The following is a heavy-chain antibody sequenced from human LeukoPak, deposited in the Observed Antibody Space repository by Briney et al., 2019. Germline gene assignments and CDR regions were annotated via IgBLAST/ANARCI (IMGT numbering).Heavy chain of an antibody. J-gene: IGHJ4*02. CDR1: GLLFSTYG. D-gene: IGHD4-11*01. CDR3: AHESTVTSFDY. V-gene: IGHV3-30*02. Sequence: PGGSLRLSCAASGLLFSTYGMHWVRQAPGKGLEWVAFIRYDGSNKYYVASVKGRFTISRDNSKNTLYLQMNSLKPEDTAVYYCAHESTVTSFDYGGQGTLVSVSS. CDR2: IRYDGSNK.